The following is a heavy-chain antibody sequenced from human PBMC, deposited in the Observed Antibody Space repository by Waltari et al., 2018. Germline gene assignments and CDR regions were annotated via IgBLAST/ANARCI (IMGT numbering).Heavy chain of an antibody. D-gene: IGHD3-22*01. Sequence: EVQLVESGGGVVQPGGSLRLSCAASGFTFSSYEMNWVRQAPGKGLEWVSYISSSGSTIYYADSVKGRFTISRDNAKNSLYLQMNSLRAEDTAVYYCARDGYDSSGTFDYWGQGTLVTVSS. CDR3: ARDGYDSSGTFDY. V-gene: IGHV3-48*03. CDR1: GFTFSSYE. J-gene: IGHJ4*02. CDR2: ISSSGSTI.